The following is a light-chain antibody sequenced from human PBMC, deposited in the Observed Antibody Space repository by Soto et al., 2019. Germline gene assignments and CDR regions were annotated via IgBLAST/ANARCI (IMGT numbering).Light chain of an antibody. J-gene: IGKJ4*01. CDR3: QRYGTSPLT. CDR1: QSVTNNY. V-gene: IGKV3-20*01. CDR2: GAS. Sequence: EIVLTQSPGTLSLSPGERATLSCRASQSVTNNYLAWYQQKPGQAPRLLIYGASSRATGIPDRFSGSGSGTDFTLTISRLEPEDFAVYYCQRYGTSPLTFGGGTKVEIK.